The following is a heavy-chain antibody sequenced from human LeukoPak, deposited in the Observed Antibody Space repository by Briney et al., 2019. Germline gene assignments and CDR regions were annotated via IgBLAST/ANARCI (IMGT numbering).Heavy chain of an antibody. CDR3: ASRSGWYQGAFDY. J-gene: IGHJ4*02. V-gene: IGHV1-2*02. Sequence: ASVKVSCKAAGYTFTCYYMHWVRQAPGQGLEWVGWINPNSGGTNYAQKLQGRVTMTTDTSTSTAYMELRSLRSDDTAVYYCASRSGWYQGAFDYWGQGTLVTVSS. D-gene: IGHD6-19*01. CDR2: INPNSGGT. CDR1: GYTFTCYY.